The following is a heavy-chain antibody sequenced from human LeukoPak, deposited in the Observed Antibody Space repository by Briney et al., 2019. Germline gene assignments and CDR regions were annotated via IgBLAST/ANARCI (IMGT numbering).Heavy chain of an antibody. CDR2: ISPYNGNT. V-gene: IGHV1-18*01. J-gene: IGHJ4*02. CDR3: ARDALRGVRGVID. CDR1: GYTFTTYG. Sequence: GASVKVSCKASGYTFTTYGISWVRQAPGQGLEWMGWISPYNGNTYYAQKLQGRVTMATDTTTGTAYMGLGSLRSDDTAVYYCARDALRGVRGVIDWGQGTLVIVSS. D-gene: IGHD3-10*01.